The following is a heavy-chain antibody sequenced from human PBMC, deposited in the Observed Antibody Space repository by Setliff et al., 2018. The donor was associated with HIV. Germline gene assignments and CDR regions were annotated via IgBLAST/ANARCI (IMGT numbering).Heavy chain of an antibody. J-gene: IGHJ4*02. D-gene: IGHD3-16*01. Sequence: PGGSLRLSCVAPGFTFTSYWMHWVRQVPGKGPVWVSCISNDETTTNYADSVKGRFTVSRDNAKNTVYLQMNSLRAEDTAVYYCVRGPIHGGFDFWGQGALVTVSS. CDR3: VRGPIHGGFDF. CDR1: GFTFTSYW. CDR2: ISNDETTT. V-gene: IGHV3-74*01.